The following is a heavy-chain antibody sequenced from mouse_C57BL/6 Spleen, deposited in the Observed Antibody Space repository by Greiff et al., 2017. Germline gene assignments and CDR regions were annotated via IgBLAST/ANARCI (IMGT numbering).Heavy chain of an antibody. V-gene: IGHV14-2*01. Sequence: VQLQQSGAELVKPGASVKLSCTASGFNFTDYYMHWVKQRTEQGLEWIGWFDPAGGETKYAPKFKGKATMTADTSSNTAYLQLSSLTSEDTAVYYCARKDYSSSYGAYWGQGTLVTVSA. CDR2: FDPAGGET. CDR1: GFNFTDYY. CDR3: ARKDYSSSYGAY. J-gene: IGHJ3*01. D-gene: IGHD1-1*01.